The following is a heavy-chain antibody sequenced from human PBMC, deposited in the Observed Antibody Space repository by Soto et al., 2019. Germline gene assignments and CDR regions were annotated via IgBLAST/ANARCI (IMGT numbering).Heavy chain of an antibody. CDR3: AKPNPYSSSWRPIWFDP. Sequence: LRLSCAASGFTFSSYAMSWVRQAPGKGLEWVSAISGSGGSTYYADSVKGRFTISRDNSKNTLYLQMNSLRAEDTAVYYCAKPNPYSSSWRPIWFDPWGQGTLVTVSS. D-gene: IGHD6-13*01. CDR1: GFTFSSYA. J-gene: IGHJ5*02. CDR2: ISGSGGST. V-gene: IGHV3-23*01.